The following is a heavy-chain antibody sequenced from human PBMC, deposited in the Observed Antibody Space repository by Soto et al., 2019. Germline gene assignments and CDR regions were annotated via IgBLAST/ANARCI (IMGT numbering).Heavy chain of an antibody. CDR3: ARACSSNSCYDVFDY. CDR1: GGSISSYY. D-gene: IGHD2-2*01. V-gene: IGHV4-4*07. Sequence: SETLSLTCTVSGGSISSYYWSWIRQPAGKGLEWIGRIYTSGSTNYNPSLKSRVTMSVDTSKNQFSLKLSSVTAADTAVYYCARACSSNSCYDVFDYWGQGTLVTVYS. J-gene: IGHJ4*02. CDR2: IYTSGST.